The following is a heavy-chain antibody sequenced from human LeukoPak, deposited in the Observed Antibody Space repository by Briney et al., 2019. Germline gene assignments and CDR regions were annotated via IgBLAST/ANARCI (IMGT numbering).Heavy chain of an antibody. V-gene: IGHV3-23*01. CDR3: AKDQGIRDFWSGYYFDY. Sequence: GGSLRLSCAASGFTFSSYAMSWVRQAPGKGLEWVSAISGSGGSTYYADSVKGRFTISRDNSKNTLYLQMNSLRAEDTAVYCCAKDQGIRDFWSGYYFDYWGQGTLVTVSS. D-gene: IGHD3-3*01. CDR1: GFTFSSYA. J-gene: IGHJ4*02. CDR2: ISGSGGST.